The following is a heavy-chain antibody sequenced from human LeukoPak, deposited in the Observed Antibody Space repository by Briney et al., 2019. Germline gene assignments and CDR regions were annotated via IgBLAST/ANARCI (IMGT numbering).Heavy chain of an antibody. CDR2: INPNSGGT. CDR3: ARAQQVVGGGDH. D-gene: IGHD2-15*01. J-gene: IGHJ4*02. CDR1: GYTLTDYY. Sequence: GASVKVSCKASGYTLTDYYIHWVRQAPGQGLEWMGRINPNSGGTNYAQKFQGRVTMTRDTSISTVYMELNRLRSDDSAVYYCARAQQVVGGGDHWGQGTLVTVSS. V-gene: IGHV1-2*06.